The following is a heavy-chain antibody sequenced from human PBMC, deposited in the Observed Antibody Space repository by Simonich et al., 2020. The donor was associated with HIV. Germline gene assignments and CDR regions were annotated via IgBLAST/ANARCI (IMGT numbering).Heavy chain of an antibody. J-gene: IGHJ1*01. V-gene: IGHV4-34*01. CDR2: INHSEST. Sequence: QVQLQQWGAGLLKPSETLSLTCAVYGGSFSGYYWSWIRQPPGKGLEWIGEINHSESTNINPSLKRRVTISVDTSKNQFSLKLSSVTAADTAVYYCARLTAGGLGEYFQHWGQGTLVTVSS. CDR1: GGSFSGYY. D-gene: IGHD6-13*01. CDR3: ARLTAGGLGEYFQH.